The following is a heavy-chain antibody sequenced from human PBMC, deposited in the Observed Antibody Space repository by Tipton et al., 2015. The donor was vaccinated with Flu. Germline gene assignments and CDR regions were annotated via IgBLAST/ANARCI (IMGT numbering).Heavy chain of an antibody. J-gene: IGHJ4*02. CDR1: GGSITGGNFY. CDR3: SRETPSTYYYYFDS. CDR2: IYDNGST. V-gene: IGHV4-61*02. Sequence: LRLSCTVSGGSITGGNFYWSWIRQPAGKGLEWIGRIYDNGSTQYNSSLKSRVTLSLDTSKNQFSLKLTSVTAADPAVYYCSRETPSTYYYYFDSWGQGTRVTVSS. D-gene: IGHD3-10*01.